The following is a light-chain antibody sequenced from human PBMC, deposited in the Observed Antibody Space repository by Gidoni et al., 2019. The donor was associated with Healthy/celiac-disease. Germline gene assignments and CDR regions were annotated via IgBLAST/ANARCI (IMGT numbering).Light chain of an antibody. CDR2: DAS. CDR1: QSISSW. CDR3: QQYNSYSLT. V-gene: IGKV1-5*01. Sequence: DIQMTQSPSTLSASVGDRVTITCRASQSISSWLAWYQQKPGKAPKLLIYDASSVESGVPSRFSGSGSGTEFTLTISSLQPDDFATYYCQQYNSYSLTFXGXTKVXIK. J-gene: IGKJ4*01.